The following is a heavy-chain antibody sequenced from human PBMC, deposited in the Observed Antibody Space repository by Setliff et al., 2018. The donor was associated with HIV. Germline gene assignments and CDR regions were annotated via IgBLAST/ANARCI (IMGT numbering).Heavy chain of an antibody. D-gene: IGHD2-2*01. V-gene: IGHV1-18*01. J-gene: IGHJ4*02. Sequence: ASVKVSCKASGYTFTSYGISWVRQAPGQGIEWMGWISAYNGKTNYAQNLQGRVTMTRDTSTSTAYMELRSLRSDDTAVDYCARERWSRDCSRRSCYRDPDYWGQGTLVTVSS. CDR1: GYTFTSYG. CDR2: ISAYNGKT. CDR3: ARERWSRDCSRRSCYRDPDY.